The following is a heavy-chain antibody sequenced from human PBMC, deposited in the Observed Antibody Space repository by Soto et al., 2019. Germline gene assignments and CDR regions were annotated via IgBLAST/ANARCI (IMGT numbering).Heavy chain of an antibody. J-gene: IGHJ4*02. D-gene: IGHD2-15*01. V-gene: IGHV4-34*01. CDR1: GGSFSGYY. CDR2: INHSGST. Sequence: SETLFLTCAVYGGSFSGYYWSWIRQPPGKGLEWIGEINHSGSTNYNPSLKSRVTISVDTSKNQFSLKLSSVTAADTAVYYCARDVTVYCSGGSCQSNFDYWGQGTLVTVSS. CDR3: ARDVTVYCSGGSCQSNFDY.